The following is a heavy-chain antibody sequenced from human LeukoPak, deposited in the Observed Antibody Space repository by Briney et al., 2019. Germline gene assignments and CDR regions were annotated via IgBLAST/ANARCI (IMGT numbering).Heavy chain of an antibody. CDR3: ARRLTQYDCFDP. CDR2: IYHSGST. D-gene: IGHD2-2*01. J-gene: IGHJ5*02. V-gene: IGHV4-30-2*01. Sequence: SETLSLTCAVSGGSISSGGYSWSWIRQPPGKGLEWIGYIYHSGSTYYNPSLKSRVTISVDRSKNQFSLHLNSVTPEDTAVYYCARRLTQYDCFDPWGQGILVTVSS. CDR1: GGSISSGGYS.